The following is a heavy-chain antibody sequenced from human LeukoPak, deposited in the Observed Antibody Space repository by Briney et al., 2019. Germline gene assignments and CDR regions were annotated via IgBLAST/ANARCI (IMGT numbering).Heavy chain of an antibody. CDR2: INWNGDNT. V-gene: IGHV3-20*04. J-gene: IGHJ3*02. Sequence: VGSLRLSCVAPGVSFDAYAMSWVRQTPGKGLEWVSGINWNGDNTVYAESVKGRFTISRDKAKNSLYLQMNSLGAEDTAFYYFASDRRCDSSGYACDIWGQGTMVTVSS. CDR3: ASDRRCDSSGYACDI. D-gene: IGHD3-22*01. CDR1: GVSFDAYA.